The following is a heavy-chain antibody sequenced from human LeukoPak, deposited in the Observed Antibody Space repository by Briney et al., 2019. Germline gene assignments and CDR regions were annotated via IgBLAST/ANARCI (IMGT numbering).Heavy chain of an antibody. CDR2: IHSNSEGE. CDR1: GYTFTDHY. D-gene: IGHD6-6*01. J-gene: IGHJ4*02. CDR3: AREPYSTSSDRHGRTFDY. V-gene: IGHV1-2*06. Sequence: ASVQXSCXASGYTFTDHYIHWVRQAPGQGPEWMGQIHSNSEGEKYAQKFQGRITVLRDTSINTIYMELTSLTSDDTAVYYCAREPYSTSSDRHGRTFDYWGQGTLVTISS.